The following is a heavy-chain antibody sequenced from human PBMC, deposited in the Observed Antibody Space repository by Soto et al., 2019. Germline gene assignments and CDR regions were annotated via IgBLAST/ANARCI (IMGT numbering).Heavy chain of an antibody. CDR1: GGSFSGYY. CDR3: ANSLSPHYSPSFDY. J-gene: IGHJ4*02. CDR2: INHSENT. D-gene: IGHD2-15*01. V-gene: IGHV4-34*01. Sequence: QVQLQQWGAGLLKPSETLSLTCAVYGGSFSGYYSSWIRQPPGKGLEWIGEINHSENTNYNPSLKSRVTISADTSKNQFSLMLTSVTAADTAVYYCANSLSPHYSPSFDYWGQGTLVTVSS.